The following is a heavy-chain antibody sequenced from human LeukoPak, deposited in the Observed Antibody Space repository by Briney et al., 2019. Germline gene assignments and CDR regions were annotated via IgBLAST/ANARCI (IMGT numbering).Heavy chain of an antibody. Sequence: PGGSLRLSCAASGFAFSDYEMNWGRQAPGMGLEWVAYISSASSTRYYADSMKGRITVSRDNGKSSLYLQMNSLRAEDTALYYCAREMRDSSGYYLAHWGQGTLVTVSS. CDR3: AREMRDSSGYYLAH. J-gene: IGHJ4*02. CDR1: GFAFSDYE. D-gene: IGHD3-22*01. CDR2: ISSASSTR. V-gene: IGHV3-48*03.